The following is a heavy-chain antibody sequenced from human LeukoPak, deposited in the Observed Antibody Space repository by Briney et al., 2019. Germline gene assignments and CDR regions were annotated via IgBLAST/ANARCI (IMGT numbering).Heavy chain of an antibody. CDR2: INPNSGGT. V-gene: IGHV1-2*04. J-gene: IGHJ6*02. CDR3: ARDPDYYYGMDV. CDR1: GYTFTGYY. Sequence: ASVKVSCKASGYTFTGYYMHWVRQAPGQGLEWMGWINPNSGGTNYAQKFQGWVTMTRDTSISTAYMELSRLRSEDTAVYYCARDPDYYYGMDVWGQGTTVTVSS.